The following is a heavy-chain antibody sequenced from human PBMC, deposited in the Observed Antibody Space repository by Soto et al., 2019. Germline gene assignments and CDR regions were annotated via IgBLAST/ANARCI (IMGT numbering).Heavy chain of an antibody. J-gene: IGHJ6*03. CDR3: ARLHTYYYYMDV. CDR1: GGSISSYY. CDR2: IYYSGST. D-gene: IGHD4-4*01. Sequence: SETLSLTCTVSGGSISSYYWSWIRQPPGKGLEWIGYIYYSGSTNYNPSLKSRVTISVDTSKNQFSLKLGSVTAADTAVYYCARLHTYYYYMDVWGKGTTVTVSS. V-gene: IGHV4-59*01.